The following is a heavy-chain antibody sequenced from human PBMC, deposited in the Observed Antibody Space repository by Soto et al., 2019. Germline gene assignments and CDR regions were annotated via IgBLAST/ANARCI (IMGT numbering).Heavy chain of an antibody. Sequence: QVQLVESGGGAVQPGRSLRLSCAASGFTLSTYGMHWVRKAPGKGLEWVAVIGYDGSKKYYADSVKGRFTISRDNSKNTMSLQMNSLRAEDTAVYYCATVPSTAMISQIDHWGQGTLFTVSS. D-gene: IGHD5-18*01. CDR1: GFTLSTYG. V-gene: IGHV3-33*03. J-gene: IGHJ4*02. CDR2: IGYDGSKK. CDR3: ATVPSTAMISQIDH.